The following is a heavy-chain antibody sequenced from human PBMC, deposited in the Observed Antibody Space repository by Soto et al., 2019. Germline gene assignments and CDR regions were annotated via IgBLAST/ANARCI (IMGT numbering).Heavy chain of an antibody. Sequence: ASVKVSCKSSGYTFTNYDINWVRQAPGQGLEWMGWVSPYKDDTKYSQRLQGRVTMTIDTPTSTAYMELRSLRSADTAAYYCAWVGLFATNWYGNRRGPRGQGTRVSVSS. J-gene: IGHJ1*01. CDR3: AWVGLFATNWYGNRRGP. CDR2: VSPYKDDT. V-gene: IGHV1-18*01. D-gene: IGHD2-8*01. CDR1: GYTFTNYD.